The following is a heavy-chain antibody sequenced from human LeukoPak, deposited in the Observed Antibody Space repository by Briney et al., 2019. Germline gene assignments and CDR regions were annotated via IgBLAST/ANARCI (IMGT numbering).Heavy chain of an antibody. CDR3: ARGEVEAGPKYYYMDV. CDR1: GYTFTSYD. J-gene: IGHJ6*03. Sequence: GASVNVSCKASGYTFTSYDINWVRQATGQGLEWMGWMNPNSGNTGYAQKFQGRVTITRDPSISTAYMELSSLRSEDTAVYYCARGEVEAGPKYYYMDVWGKGTTVTVSS. CDR2: MNPNSGNT. V-gene: IGHV1-8*03. D-gene: IGHD6-25*01.